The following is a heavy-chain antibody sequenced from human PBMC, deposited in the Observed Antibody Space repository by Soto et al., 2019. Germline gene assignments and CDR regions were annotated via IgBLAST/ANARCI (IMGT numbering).Heavy chain of an antibody. CDR2: INSDGSST. J-gene: IGHJ6*02. CDR1: GFTFSSYW. CDR3: ASPIGSSSWYSYYYYYGMDV. V-gene: IGHV3-74*01. Sequence: PGGSLRLSCAASGFTFSSYWMHWVRQAPGKGLVWVSRINSDGSSTSYADSVKGRFTISRDNAKNTLYLQMNSLRAEDTAVYYCASPIGSSSWYSYYYYYGMDVWGQGTTVTVSS. D-gene: IGHD6-13*01.